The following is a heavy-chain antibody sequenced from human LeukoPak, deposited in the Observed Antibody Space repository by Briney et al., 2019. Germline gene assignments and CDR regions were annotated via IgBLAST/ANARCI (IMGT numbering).Heavy chain of an antibody. CDR2: ISSSSSYI. CDR1: GFTFSSYS. D-gene: IGHD2-2*02. V-gene: IGHV3-21*01. CDR3: ARDVSDGCSSTSCYNGNGFDY. Sequence: GGSLRLSCAASGFTFSSYSMNWVRQAPGKGLEWVSSISSSSSYIYYADSVKGRCTISRDNAKNSLYLQLNSLRAEDTAVYYCARDVSDGCSSTSCYNGNGFDYWGQGTLVTVSS. J-gene: IGHJ4*02.